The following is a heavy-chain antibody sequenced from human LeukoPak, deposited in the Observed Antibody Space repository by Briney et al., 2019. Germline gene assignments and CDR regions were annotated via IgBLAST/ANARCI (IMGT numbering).Heavy chain of an antibody. Sequence: GGSLRLSCAGSGLPFSSYEMNWLRQAPGKGLEWVSHIDSSGITIYYGDSVKGRFTISRDNAKNSIYLQMDSLRVEDTAIYYCARDSVGDLLDYWGQGTPVTVSS. CDR2: IDSSGITI. J-gene: IGHJ4*02. V-gene: IGHV3-48*03. CDR1: GLPFSSYE. D-gene: IGHD4-17*01. CDR3: ARDSVGDLLDY.